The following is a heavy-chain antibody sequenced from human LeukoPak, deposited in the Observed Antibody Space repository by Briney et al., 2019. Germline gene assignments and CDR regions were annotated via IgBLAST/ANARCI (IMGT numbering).Heavy chain of an antibody. CDR2: IKQDGSEK. J-gene: IGHJ4*02. D-gene: IGHD6-19*01. CDR3: AREYSSGWLDY. Sequence: GGSLRLPCAASGFTFSSYWMSWVRQAPGKGLEWVANIKQDGSEKYYVDSVKGRFTISRDNAKNSLYLQMNSLRAEDTAVYYCAREYSSGWLDYWGQGTLVTVSS. V-gene: IGHV3-7*01. CDR1: GFTFSSYW.